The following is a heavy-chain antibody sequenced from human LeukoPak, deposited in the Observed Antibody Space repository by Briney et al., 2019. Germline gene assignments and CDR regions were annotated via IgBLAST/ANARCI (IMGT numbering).Heavy chain of an antibody. J-gene: IGHJ5*01. V-gene: IGHV1-18*01. CDR1: GYTFTSYG. CDR3: ARDVGSGDGDNLDS. CDR2: ISAYSGNK. D-gene: IGHD5-24*01. Sequence: GASVKVSCKASGYTFTSYGFSWVRQAPGQGLEWIGWISAYSGNKKYGQRFQDRLTMTTDASTSTSYMELRSLGSDDTAVYYCARDVGSGDGDNLDSWGHGTLVIVSS.